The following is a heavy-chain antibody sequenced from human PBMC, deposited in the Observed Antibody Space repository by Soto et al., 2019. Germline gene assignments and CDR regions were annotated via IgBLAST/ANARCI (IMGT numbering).Heavy chain of an antibody. D-gene: IGHD2-21*02. J-gene: IGHJ6*02. CDR1: GGSVSSGSHY. V-gene: IGHV4-61*01. CDR3: ARDFCGGDCSDDYYYYAMDV. Sequence: SETLSLTCSVSGGSVSSGSHYWSWIRQPPGKGLEWIGQIYYSGSTLYNPSLKSRVTISVDTSKNQFSLELSSVTAADTAVYYCARDFCGGDCSDDYYYYAMDVWGQGTTVTVSS. CDR2: IYYSGST.